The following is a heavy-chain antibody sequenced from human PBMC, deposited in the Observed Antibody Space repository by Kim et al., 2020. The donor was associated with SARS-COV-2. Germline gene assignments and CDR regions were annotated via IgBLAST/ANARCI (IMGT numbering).Heavy chain of an antibody. V-gene: IGHV4-34*01. CDR2: INHSGST. Sequence: SETLSLTCAVYGGSFSGYYWSWIRQPPGKGLEWIGEINHSGSTNYNPSLKSRVTISVDTSKNQFSLKLSSVTAADTAVYYCARVLGGFDIVVVTAPPRVNWFDPWGQGTLVTVSS. D-gene: IGHD2-21*02. J-gene: IGHJ5*02. CDR1: GGSFSGYY. CDR3: ARVLGGFDIVVVTAPPRVNWFDP.